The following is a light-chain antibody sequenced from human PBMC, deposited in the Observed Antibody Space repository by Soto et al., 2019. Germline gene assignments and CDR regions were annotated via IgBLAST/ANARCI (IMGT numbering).Light chain of an antibody. CDR3: SSYTSSSHVV. Sequence: QSALTQPASVSGSPGQSITISCTGTSSDVGGYNDVSWYQQHPGKAPKLVIYDVSNRPSGVSNRFSGSKSGNTASLTISGLQAEDEADYYCSSYTSSSHVVFGGGTKLTVL. CDR2: DVS. CDR1: SSDVGGYND. J-gene: IGLJ2*01. V-gene: IGLV2-14*01.